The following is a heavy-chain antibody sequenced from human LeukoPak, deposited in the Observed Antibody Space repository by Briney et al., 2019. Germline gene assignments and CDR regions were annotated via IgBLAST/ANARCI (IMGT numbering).Heavy chain of an antibody. CDR2: IYPGDSDT. CDR3: ARVGGYCSSTSCYKYAFDI. J-gene: IGHJ3*02. CDR1: GHRFSSYW. D-gene: IGHD2-2*02. V-gene: IGHV5-51*01. Sequence: GESLKISCKGSGHRFSSYWIGWVRQMPGKGLEWMGIIYPGDSDTRYSPSFQGQVTISADKSISTAYLQWSSLKASDTAMYYCARVGGYCSSTSCYKYAFDIWGQGTMVTVSS.